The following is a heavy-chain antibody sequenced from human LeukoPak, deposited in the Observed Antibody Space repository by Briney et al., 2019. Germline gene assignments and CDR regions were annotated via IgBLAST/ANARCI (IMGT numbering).Heavy chain of an antibody. J-gene: IGHJ5*02. D-gene: IGHD1-26*01. Sequence: GGSLRLSCTGSGFTFSSHWMSWVRQAPGRGLEWVANIKEDGSETYYLDSVKGRFTISRDNAKNSLYLQMNSLRAEDTAVYYCARDWGVGVTTSWGQGALVTVSS. CDR3: ARDWGVGVTTS. CDR1: GFTFSSHW. V-gene: IGHV3-7*01. CDR2: IKEDGSET.